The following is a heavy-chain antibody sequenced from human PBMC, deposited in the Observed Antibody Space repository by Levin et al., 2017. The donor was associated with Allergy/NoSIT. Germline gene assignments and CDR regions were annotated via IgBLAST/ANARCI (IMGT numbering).Heavy chain of an antibody. Sequence: TGGSLRLSCAASGFTFSSYAMAWVRQAPGKGLEWVSAVSGSGSSTYYADSVKGRFTISRDNSKNTLSLQMNSLRAEDTAVYYCAKFRGYSYTDAFDIWGQGTMVTVSS. CDR1: GFTFSSYA. V-gene: IGHV3-23*01. J-gene: IGHJ3*02. CDR3: AKFRGYSYTDAFDI. D-gene: IGHD5-18*01. CDR2: VSGSGSST.